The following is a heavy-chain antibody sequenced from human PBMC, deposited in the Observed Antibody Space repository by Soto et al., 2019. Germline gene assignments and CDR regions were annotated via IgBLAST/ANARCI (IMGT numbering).Heavy chain of an antibody. D-gene: IGHD6-19*01. CDR2: MSGTGGST. V-gene: IGHV3-23*01. CDR3: AKAVFSSGWSPSYFDY. CDR1: GFTFSSYA. J-gene: IGHJ4*02. Sequence: EVQLLESGGGLVQPGRSLRLSCAASGFTFSSYAMNWVRQAPGKGLEWVSAMSGTGGSTYYADSVKGRFTISRDNSKNTLYLQMNSPRVEDTAVFYCAKAVFSSGWSPSYFDYWGQGTLVTVSS.